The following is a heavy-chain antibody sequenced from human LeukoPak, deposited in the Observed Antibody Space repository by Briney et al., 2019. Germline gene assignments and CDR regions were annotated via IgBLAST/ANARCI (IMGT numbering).Heavy chain of an antibody. V-gene: IGHV3-53*01. Sequence: HAGGSLGLSCAASGFTVSSNYMSWVRQAPGKGLEWVSVIYSGGSTYYADSVKGRFTISRDNSKNTLYLQMNSLRAEDTAVYYCASQASRNYDATYYFDYWGQGTLVTVSS. D-gene: IGHD3-22*01. CDR2: IYSGGST. CDR3: ASQASRNYDATYYFDY. CDR1: GFTVSSNY. J-gene: IGHJ4*02.